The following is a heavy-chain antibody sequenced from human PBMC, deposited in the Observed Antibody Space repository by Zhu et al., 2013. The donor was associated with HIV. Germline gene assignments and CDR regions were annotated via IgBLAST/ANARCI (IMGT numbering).Heavy chain of an antibody. CDR1: GYTFTGYY. J-gene: IGHJ6*04. D-gene: IGHD2-2*01. CDR2: INPKTGGT. CDR3: ARXRVXSAAFHYHFYGLDV. V-gene: IGHV1-2*02. Sequence: QVQLMQSGPEVKKPGASIKVSCKASGYTFTGYYMHWVRQAPGQGLEWMGAINPKTGGTKYYKKFRGRVTLTTDTSINAAYMEVTRLTSGDTAVYYCARXRVXSAAFHYHFYGLDVWGQRGHGRRPL.